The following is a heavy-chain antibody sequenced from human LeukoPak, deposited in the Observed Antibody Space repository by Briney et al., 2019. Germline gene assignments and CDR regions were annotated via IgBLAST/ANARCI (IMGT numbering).Heavy chain of an antibody. CDR3: ASLTYCSSTSCYADDY. V-gene: IGHV3-30*03. Sequence: PGRSLRLSCAASGFTFSSYGMHWVRQAPGKELEWVAVISYDGSNKYHADSVKGRFTISRDNSKSTLYLQMNSLRAEDTAVYYCASLTYCSSTSCYADDYWGQGTLVTVSS. J-gene: IGHJ4*02. CDR1: GFTFSSYG. D-gene: IGHD2-2*01. CDR2: ISYDGSNK.